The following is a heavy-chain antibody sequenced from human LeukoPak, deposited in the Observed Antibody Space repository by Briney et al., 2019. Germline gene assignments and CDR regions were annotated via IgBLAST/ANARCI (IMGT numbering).Heavy chain of an antibody. CDR2: TSPDGNEK. CDR1: GFTFSRYA. J-gene: IGHJ5*01. Sequence: GRSLRLSCAASGFTFSRYAMHWVRQAPGKGLEWVAVTSPDGNEKYYADSVKGRFTISRDNSKNTVFLQMNSLSTEDTVVYSCFTGSAYYYDSWGQGTLVTVSS. CDR3: FTGSAYYYDS. D-gene: IGHD3-22*01. V-gene: IGHV3-30*01.